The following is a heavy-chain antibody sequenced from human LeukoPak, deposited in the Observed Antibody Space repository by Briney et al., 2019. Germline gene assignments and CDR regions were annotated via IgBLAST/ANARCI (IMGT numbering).Heavy chain of an antibody. Sequence: GGSLRLSCAASGFTFSTYAMSWVRQAPGKGLEWVSSISGSGDSTYYGDSVKGRFTISRDNSKNILFLQMNSLRAEDTAVYYCAKWARNYGDYRAFDYWGQGTLVTVSS. V-gene: IGHV3-23*01. CDR3: AKWARNYGDYRAFDY. CDR2: ISGSGDST. D-gene: IGHD4-17*01. CDR1: GFTFSTYA. J-gene: IGHJ4*02.